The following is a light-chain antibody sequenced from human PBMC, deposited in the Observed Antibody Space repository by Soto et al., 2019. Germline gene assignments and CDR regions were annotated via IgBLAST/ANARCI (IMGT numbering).Light chain of an antibody. CDR1: QSVSSH. V-gene: IGKV3-11*01. CDR2: AAS. Sequence: EIVLTQSPATLSLSPGERATVSCRASQSVSSHSAWYQQKRGQAPRLLIYAASSRASGIPDRFSGSGSGTDFTLTISRLEPEDFAVYCCQQGGNWPITFGQGTRLEIK. J-gene: IGKJ5*01. CDR3: QQGGNWPIT.